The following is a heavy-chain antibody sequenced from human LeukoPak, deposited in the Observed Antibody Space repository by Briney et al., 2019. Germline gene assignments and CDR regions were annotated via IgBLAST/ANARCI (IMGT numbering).Heavy chain of an antibody. V-gene: IGHV3-21*01. CDR3: TRDASLSQPGGFDY. D-gene: IGHD6-13*01. CDR1: GITLSNYG. J-gene: IGHJ4*02. CDR2: I. Sequence: GGSLRLSCAVSGITLSNYGMSWVRQAPGKGLEWVSTIDSVKGRFTISRDNAKNSLSLQMNSLRAEDTAVYYCTRDASLSQPGGFDYWGQGTLVTVSS.